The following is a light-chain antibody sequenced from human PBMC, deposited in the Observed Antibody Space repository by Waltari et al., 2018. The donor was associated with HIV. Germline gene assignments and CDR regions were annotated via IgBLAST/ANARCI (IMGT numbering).Light chain of an antibody. J-gene: IGLJ1*01. V-gene: IGLV9-49*02. CDR1: GGDSTYK. Sequence: QPVLTQPPSTAASLGASVTLPCSLNGGDSTYKVDWYQQSPGSGPRYLMRVGTGGIVKSKGDGIPDRFSVLGSGLNRYLTIKNIQEEDEGDYHCGADHGNGTNFMLVFGTGTKVTVL. CDR2: VGTGGIVK. CDR3: GADHGNGTNFMLV.